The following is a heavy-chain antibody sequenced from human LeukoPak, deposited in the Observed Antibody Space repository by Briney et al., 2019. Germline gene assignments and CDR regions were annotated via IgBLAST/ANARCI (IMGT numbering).Heavy chain of an antibody. V-gene: IGHV1-69*02. CDR1: GGTFSSYT. D-gene: IGHD2-15*01. Sequence: SVKVSCKASGGTFSSYTISWVRQAPGQGLEWMGRIIPILGIANYAQKFQGRVTITADKSTSTAYMKRSSLRSEDTAVYYCAAVYKIQAAPDYYYYMDVWGKGTPVTVSS. J-gene: IGHJ6*03. CDR3: AAVYKIQAAPDYYYYMDV. CDR2: IIPILGIA.